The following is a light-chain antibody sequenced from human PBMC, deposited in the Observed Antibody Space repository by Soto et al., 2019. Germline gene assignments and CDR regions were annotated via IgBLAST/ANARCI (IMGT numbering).Light chain of an antibody. Sequence: QSALTXPPSASGTPGQSVTXXXTXXXXXVGDYNYVSWYQQHPGKAPKLMIYEVSRRPSGVPDRFSGSKSGNTASLTVSGLQAEDEADYYCSSNAGSNNLVFGGGTKVTVL. J-gene: IGLJ2*01. CDR3: SSNAGSNNLV. V-gene: IGLV2-8*01. CDR2: EVS. CDR1: XXXVGDYNY.